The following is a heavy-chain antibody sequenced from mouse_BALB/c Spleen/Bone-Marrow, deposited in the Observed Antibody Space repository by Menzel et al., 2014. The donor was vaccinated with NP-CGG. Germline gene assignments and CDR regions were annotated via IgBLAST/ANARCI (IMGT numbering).Heavy chain of an antibody. CDR1: GFTFSSYA. J-gene: IGHJ2*01. CDR3: ARGGFRGLDY. Sequence: DVMLVESGGGLVKPGGSLKLSCAASGFTFSSYAMSWVRQTPEKRLEWVASISSGGSTYYPDSVKGRFTISRDNARNILYLQMSGLRSEDTAMYYCARGGFRGLDYWGQGTTLTVSS. V-gene: IGHV5-6-5*01. CDR2: ISSGGST.